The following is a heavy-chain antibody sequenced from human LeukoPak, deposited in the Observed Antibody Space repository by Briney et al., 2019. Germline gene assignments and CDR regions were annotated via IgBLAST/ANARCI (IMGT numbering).Heavy chain of an antibody. V-gene: IGHV4-38-2*02. CDR3: ARDGAYSYYYYYYMDV. Sequence: SETLSLTCTVSGYSISSGYYWDWIRQPPGKGLEWIGTIYHSGTTYYKPSLKSRVTISVDTSKNQSSLKLSSVTAADTAVYYCARDGAYSYYYYYYMDVWGKGTTVTISS. CDR2: IYHSGTT. CDR1: GYSISSGYY. D-gene: IGHD5-18*01. J-gene: IGHJ6*03.